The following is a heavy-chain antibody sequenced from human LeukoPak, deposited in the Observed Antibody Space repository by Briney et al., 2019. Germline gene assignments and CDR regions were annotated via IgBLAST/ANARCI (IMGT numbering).Heavy chain of an antibody. CDR1: GGSFSGYY. J-gene: IGHJ5*02. Sequence: SETLSLTCAVYGGSFSGYYWSWIRQPPGKGLEWIGYIYYSGSTNYNPSLKSRVTISVDTSKNQFSLKLSSVTAADTAVYYCARVYYDILTGTPNWFDPWGQGTLVTVSS. D-gene: IGHD3-9*01. CDR3: ARVYYDILTGTPNWFDP. V-gene: IGHV4-59*01. CDR2: IYYSGST.